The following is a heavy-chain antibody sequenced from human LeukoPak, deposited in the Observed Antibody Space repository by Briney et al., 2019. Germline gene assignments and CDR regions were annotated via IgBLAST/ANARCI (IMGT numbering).Heavy chain of an antibody. CDR2: IKQDGSEK. CDR1: GFTFSSYW. D-gene: IGHD3-10*01. V-gene: IGHV3-7*01. Sequence: PGGSLRLSCAASGFTFSSYWMSWVRQAPGKGLEWVANIKQDGSEKYYVDSVKGRFTISRDNAKNSLYLQMNSLRAEDTAVYYCARDVDQPISGSYYIRSDYWGQGTLVTVSS. CDR3: ARDVDQPISGSYYIRSDY. J-gene: IGHJ4*02.